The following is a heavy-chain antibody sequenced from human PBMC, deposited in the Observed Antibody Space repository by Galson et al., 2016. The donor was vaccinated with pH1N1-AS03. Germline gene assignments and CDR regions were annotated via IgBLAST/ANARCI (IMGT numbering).Heavy chain of an antibody. CDR2: IYPADSDT. J-gene: IGHJ4*02. CDR1: GYDFPSHW. V-gene: IGHV5-51*03. CDR3: ARRGHCTGISCYDLDS. Sequence: QSGAEVKKPGESLTISCKGSGYDFPSHWLGWVRHMPGKGLEWLGIIYPADSDTTYSPSFQGQVTISVDTSISTAYPQWSSLKASDTAIYYCARRGHCTGISCYDLDSWGQGTMVTVSS. D-gene: IGHD2-2*01.